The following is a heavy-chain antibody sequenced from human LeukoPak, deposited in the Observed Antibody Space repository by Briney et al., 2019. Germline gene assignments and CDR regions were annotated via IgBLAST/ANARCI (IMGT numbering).Heavy chain of an antibody. CDR3: AKDTHRIAARPDYFDY. V-gene: IGHV3-30*02. CDR2: IWPDGSIK. CDR1: GFPFGSYG. Sequence: GGSLRLSCTASGFPFGSYGMHWVRQAPGKGLVWVTVIWPDGSIKYYADSVKGRFTISRDNSKNTLYLQMNSLRAEDTAVYYCAKDTHRIAARPDYFDYWGQGTLVTVSS. J-gene: IGHJ4*02. D-gene: IGHD6-6*01.